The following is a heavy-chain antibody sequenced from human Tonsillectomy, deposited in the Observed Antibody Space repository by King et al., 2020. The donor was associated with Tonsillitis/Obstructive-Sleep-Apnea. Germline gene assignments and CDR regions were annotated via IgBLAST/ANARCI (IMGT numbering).Heavy chain of an antibody. CDR1: GFTFSSYA. D-gene: IGHD2-2*01. Sequence: VQLVESGGGLVQPGGSLRLSCAASGFTFSSYAMSWVRQAPGKGLEWVSAFSGSGGSTYYADSVKGRFTISRDNSKNTLYLQMNSLRAEDTAVYYCAKSHGVSTCCYVDCYFVYGGQGSLV. CDR3: AKSHGVSTCCYVDCYFVY. J-gene: IGHJ4*02. CDR2: FSGSGGST. V-gene: IGHV3-23*04.